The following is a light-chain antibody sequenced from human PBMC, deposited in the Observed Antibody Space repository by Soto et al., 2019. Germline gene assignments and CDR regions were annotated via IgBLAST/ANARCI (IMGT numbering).Light chain of an antibody. V-gene: IGKV3-20*01. Sequence: EIVLTQSPGTLSLSPGERATLSCRASQSLSGFYLAWYQQKPGQTPRLLIYGASSRATGIPDRFSGSGSGADFTLTISRLEPEDFAVYYCQHYGSSPTFGGGTKVEIK. CDR2: GAS. CDR1: QSLSGFY. J-gene: IGKJ4*01. CDR3: QHYGSSPT.